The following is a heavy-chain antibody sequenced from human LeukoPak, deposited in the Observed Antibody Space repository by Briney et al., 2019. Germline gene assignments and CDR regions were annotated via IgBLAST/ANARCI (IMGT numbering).Heavy chain of an antibody. Sequence: GGSLRLSCAASGFTFTSYSMNWVRQAPGKGLEWVSSISSSSSYIYYADSGKGRFTISKDNAKNSSYLQMNSLRAEDTAVYYCAGETDTICGVVIQFPYWGQGTLVTVSS. CDR2: ISSSSSYI. CDR1: GFTFTSYS. J-gene: IGHJ4*02. V-gene: IGHV3-21*01. D-gene: IGHD3-3*01. CDR3: AGETDTICGVVIQFPY.